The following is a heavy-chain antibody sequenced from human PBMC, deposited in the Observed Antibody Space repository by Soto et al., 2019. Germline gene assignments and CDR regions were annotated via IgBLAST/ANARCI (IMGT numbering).Heavy chain of an antibody. J-gene: IGHJ4*01. D-gene: IGHD6-13*01. CDR2: IYYSGST. Sequence: SSETLSLTCTVSGGSVSSNSYSWGWIRQPPGKGLEWIGSIYYSGSTYYNPSLKSRVTISVDTSKNQFSLKLSSVTAADTAVFYCARHGGSSSWYQFDFWGQGTLVTVSS. V-gene: IGHV4-39*01. CDR1: GGSVSSNSYS. CDR3: ARHGGSSSWYQFDF.